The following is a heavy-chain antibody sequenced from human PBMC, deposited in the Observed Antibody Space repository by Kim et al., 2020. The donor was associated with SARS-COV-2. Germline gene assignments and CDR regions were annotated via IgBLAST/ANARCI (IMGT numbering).Heavy chain of an antibody. J-gene: IGHJ4*02. Sequence: GGSLRLSCAASGFTLNGYFMSWIRQAPGKGLEWVSHITSGGSIYYADSVKGRFTVSRDNSRKSLYLQMNRLRVEDTAVYYCARGAAAWREKFGLDYWGQG. D-gene: IGHD3-16*01. CDR3: ARGAAAWREKFGLDY. CDR2: ITSGGSI. CDR1: GFTLNGYF. V-gene: IGHV3-11*04.